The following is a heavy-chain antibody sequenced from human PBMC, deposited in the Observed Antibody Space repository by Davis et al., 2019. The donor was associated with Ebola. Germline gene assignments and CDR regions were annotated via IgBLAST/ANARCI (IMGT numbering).Heavy chain of an antibody. CDR2: LSGAGYNA. J-gene: IGHJ6*02. Sequence: GESLKISCTASGFTVSSNHMSWVRQAPGKGLQWVSTLSGAGYNAYYADSVEGRFTISRDNSKNTLYLQMNSLGVDDTALYYCAKDQGRGPYGMDVWGQGTTVTVSS. CDR3: AKDQGRGPYGMDV. CDR1: GFTVSSNH. V-gene: IGHV3-23*01. D-gene: IGHD2-15*01.